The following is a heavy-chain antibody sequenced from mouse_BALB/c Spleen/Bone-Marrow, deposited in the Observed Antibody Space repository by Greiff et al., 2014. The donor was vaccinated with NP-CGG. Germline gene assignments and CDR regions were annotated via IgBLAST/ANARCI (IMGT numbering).Heavy chain of an antibody. Sequence: EVQGVESGGGLVQPGGSRKLSCAASGFTFSSFGMHWVRQAPEKGLEWVAYISNGSSTIYYADTVKGLFTISRDNPKNTLFLQMTSLRSEDTAMYYCARKGVMITHYYAMDYWGQGTSVTVSS. D-gene: IGHD2-4*01. CDR3: ARKGVMITHYYAMDY. V-gene: IGHV5-17*02. CDR2: ISNGSSTI. J-gene: IGHJ4*01. CDR1: GFTFSSFG.